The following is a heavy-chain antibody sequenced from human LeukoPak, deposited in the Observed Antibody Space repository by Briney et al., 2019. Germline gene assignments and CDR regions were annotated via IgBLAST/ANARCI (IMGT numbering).Heavy chain of an antibody. CDR1: GGSSSGYY. J-gene: IGHJ4*02. D-gene: IGHD2-2*02. Sequence: SETLSLTCAVYGGSSSGYYWSWIRQPPGKGLEWIGEINHSGSTNYNPSLKSRVTISVDTSKNQFSLKLSSVTAADTAVYYCARLEVPAAIDLDYWGQGTLVTVSS. CDR2: INHSGST. CDR3: ARLEVPAAIDLDY. V-gene: IGHV4-34*01.